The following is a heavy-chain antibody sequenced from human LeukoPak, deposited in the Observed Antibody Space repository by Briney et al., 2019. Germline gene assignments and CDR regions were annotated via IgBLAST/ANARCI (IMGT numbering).Heavy chain of an antibody. J-gene: IGHJ4*02. D-gene: IGHD2-21*01. CDR3: ARDVVGLGYSDY. V-gene: IGHV3-48*03. CDR2: ISGSGATI. CDR1: GFTFSSYE. Sequence: GGSLRFSCAASGFTFSSYEMNWVRQAPGKGLEWVSYISGSGATIYYADSVKGRFTISRDNAKNSLYLQMNSLRAEDTAVYYCARDVVGLGYSDYWGQGTLVTVSS.